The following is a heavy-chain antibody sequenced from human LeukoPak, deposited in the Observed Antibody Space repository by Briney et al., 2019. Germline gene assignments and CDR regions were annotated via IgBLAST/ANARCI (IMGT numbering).Heavy chain of an antibody. V-gene: IGHV4-39*07. D-gene: IGHD3-10*01. CDR1: GGSISSSSYY. CDR3: ARIENGSGNYYYYYMDV. Sequence: SETLSLTCTVSGGSISSSSYYWGWIRQPPGKGLEWIGSIYYSGSTYYNPSLKSRVTISVDTSKNQFSLKLSSVTAADTAVYYCARIENGSGNYYYYYMDVWGKGPRSPSP. CDR2: IYYSGST. J-gene: IGHJ6*03.